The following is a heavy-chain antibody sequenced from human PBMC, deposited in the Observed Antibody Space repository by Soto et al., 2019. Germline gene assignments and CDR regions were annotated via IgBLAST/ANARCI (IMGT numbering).Heavy chain of an antibody. CDR2: IYWDDDK. V-gene: IGHV2-5*02. J-gene: IGHJ4*02. D-gene: IGHD3-3*01. CDR3: AHRVLRTVFGLVTTTAIYFDF. CDR1: GFSLTTSGVG. Sequence: QITLNESGPTVVRPTETLTLTCRLSGFSLTTSGVGVGWIRQSPGKAPEWLALIYWDDDKRYSASLKSRLTLPQETSKKQVVLTVSDLDPNVIATYYCAHRVLRTVFGLVTTTAIYFDFWGQGTPVAVSS.